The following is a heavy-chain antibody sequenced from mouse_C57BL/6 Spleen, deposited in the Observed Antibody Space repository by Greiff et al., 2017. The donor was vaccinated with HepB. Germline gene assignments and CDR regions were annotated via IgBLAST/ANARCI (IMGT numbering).Heavy chain of an antibody. CDR2: IRSKSSNYAT. D-gene: IGHD1-1*01. Sequence: EVQGVESGGGLVQPKGSLKLSCAASGFTFNTYAMHWVRQAPGKGLEWVARIRSKSSNYATYYADSVKDRFTISRDDSQSMLYLQMNNLKTEDTAMYYCVREGYYYGPPNWEFAYWGQGTLVTVSA. V-gene: IGHV10-3*01. J-gene: IGHJ3*01. CDR1: GFTFNTYA. CDR3: VREGYYYGPPNWEFAY.